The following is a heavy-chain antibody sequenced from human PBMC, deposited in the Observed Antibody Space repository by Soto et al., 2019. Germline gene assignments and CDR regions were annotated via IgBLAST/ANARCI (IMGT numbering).Heavy chain of an antibody. D-gene: IGHD3-3*01. V-gene: IGHV4-61*01. Sequence: QVQLQESGPGLVKPSETLSLTCTVSGGSVSSESHYWSWLRQTPGKGLEWNGYIYYTGSTNYNPSLKGRVTMSVDTSRDQVSLRLRSVTRADTAMYYCARDQYDFRSGSYYYAMEVWGQGTKVTVSS. CDR1: GGSVSSESHY. J-gene: IGHJ6*02. CDR2: IYYTGST. CDR3: ARDQYDFRSGSYYYAMEV.